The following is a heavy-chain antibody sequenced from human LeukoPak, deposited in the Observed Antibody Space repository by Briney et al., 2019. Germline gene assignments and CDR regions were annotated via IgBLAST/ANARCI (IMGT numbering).Heavy chain of an antibody. CDR2: ISSSSSYI. D-gene: IGHD3-9*01. CDR3: ARFHYRVLTGYYSDY. V-gene: IGHV3-21*01. J-gene: IGHJ4*02. Sequence: PGGSLRLSCAASGFTFSSYSMNWVRQAPGKGLEWVSSISSSSSYIYYADSVKGRFTISRDNAKNSLYLQMNSLRAEDTAVYYCARFHYRVLTGYYSDYWGQGTLVTVSS. CDR1: GFTFSSYS.